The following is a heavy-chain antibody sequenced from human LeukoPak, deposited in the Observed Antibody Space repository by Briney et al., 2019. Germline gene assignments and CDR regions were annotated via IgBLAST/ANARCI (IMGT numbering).Heavy chain of an antibody. D-gene: IGHD6-19*01. CDR1: GFTFSSYA. CDR3: AKRAGFSSGWYEGDAFDI. CDR2: SSGSGGST. Sequence: GGSLRLSCAASGFTFSSYAMSWVRQAPGKGLEWVSASSGSGGSTYYADSVKGRFTISRDNSKNTLYLQMNSLRAEDTAVYYCAKRAGFSSGWYEGDAFDIWGQGTMVTVSS. J-gene: IGHJ3*02. V-gene: IGHV3-23*01.